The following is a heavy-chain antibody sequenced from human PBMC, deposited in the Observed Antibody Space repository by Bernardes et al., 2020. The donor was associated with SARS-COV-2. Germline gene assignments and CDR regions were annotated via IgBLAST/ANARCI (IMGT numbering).Heavy chain of an antibody. J-gene: IGHJ5*01. D-gene: IGHD4-17*01. CDR2: IWHDGSRE. CDR1: GFTFRDYT. V-gene: IGHV3-33*03. Sequence: GGSLRLSCAASGFTFRDYTMHWVRQAPGKGLEWVAVIWHDGSREYYEDSVKGRFTISRDNSNNTLYLQMNSLRAEDMALYHCATEDGEWFESWGQGTLVTVSS. CDR3: ATEDGEWFES.